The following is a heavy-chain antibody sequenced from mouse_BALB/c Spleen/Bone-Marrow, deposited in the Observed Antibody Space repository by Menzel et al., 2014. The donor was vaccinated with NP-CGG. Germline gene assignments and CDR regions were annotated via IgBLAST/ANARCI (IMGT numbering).Heavy chain of an antibody. CDR2: IDPETGGT. V-gene: IGHV1-15*01. D-gene: IGHD2-1*01. Sequence: VHLVESGAELVRPGASVTLSCKASGYTFTGYEMHWVKQTPVHGLEWIGAIDPETGGTAYNQRFKGKATLTVDKSSSTAYMQLSSLTSEDSAVYYCALIYYGNYDYAMDYWGQGTSVTVSS. CDR1: GYTFTGYE. J-gene: IGHJ4*01. CDR3: ALIYYGNYDYAMDY.